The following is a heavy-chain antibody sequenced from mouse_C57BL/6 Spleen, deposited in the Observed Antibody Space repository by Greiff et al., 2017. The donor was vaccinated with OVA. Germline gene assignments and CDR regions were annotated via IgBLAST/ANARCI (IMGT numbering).Heavy chain of an antibody. CDR1: GFTFSDYG. CDR3: AREAGTGDFDY. Sequence: EVKLVESGGGLVKPGGSLKLSCAASGFTFSDYGMHWVRQAPEKGLEWVAYISSGSSTIYYADTVKGRFTISRDNAKSTLFLQMTSLRSEDTAMYYCAREAGTGDFDYWGQGTTLTVSS. V-gene: IGHV5-17*01. CDR2: ISSGSSTI. J-gene: IGHJ2*01. D-gene: IGHD4-1*01.